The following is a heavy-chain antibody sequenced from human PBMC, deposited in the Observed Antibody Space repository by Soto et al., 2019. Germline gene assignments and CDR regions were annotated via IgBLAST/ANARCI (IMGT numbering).Heavy chain of an antibody. J-gene: IGHJ4*02. CDR3: ARQRDYDRGGFDY. CDR1: GYMFTTYW. V-gene: IGHV5-10-1*01. D-gene: IGHD4-17*01. Sequence: PGESLKISCKGSGYMFTTYWISWVRQMPGKGLGWMGRIDPTDSYTNYSPSFQGHVSISADKSISTAYLQWSSLMASDTAMYYCARQRDYDRGGFDYWGQGTLVTVSS. CDR2: IDPTDSYT.